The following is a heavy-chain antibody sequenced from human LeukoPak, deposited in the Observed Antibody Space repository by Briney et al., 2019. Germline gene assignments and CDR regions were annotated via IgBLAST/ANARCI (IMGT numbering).Heavy chain of an antibody. CDR1: GYSFTSYW. D-gene: IGHD4-23*01. CDR3: ARRSYGGKDFDY. CDR2: IYPDNSDT. Sequence: GESLKISCKGSGYSFTSYWIAWVRQMPGKGLEWMGIIYPDNSDTRYSPSFQGQVTISADKSISTGYLQWRSLKASDTAMYYCARRSYGGKDFDYWGQGALVTVSS. V-gene: IGHV5-51*01. J-gene: IGHJ4*02.